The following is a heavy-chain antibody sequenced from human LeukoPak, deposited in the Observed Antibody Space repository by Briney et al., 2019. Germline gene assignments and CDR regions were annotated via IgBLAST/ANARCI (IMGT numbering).Heavy chain of an antibody. Sequence: GGTLRLSCAASGFTFSGYAMRWVRQPPGEGLEWVAVISYDGSNKYYAASVKSRVTISVDKSKNTLSLQMNTVTAADTAVYYCARGRDTYYYVSSGYSDGYYYYGMDVWGQGTTDTVSS. CDR3: ARGRDTYYYVSSGYSDGYYYYGMDV. D-gene: IGHD3-22*01. CDR2: ISYDGSNK. V-gene: IGHV3-30*04. J-gene: IGHJ6*02. CDR1: GFTFSGYA.